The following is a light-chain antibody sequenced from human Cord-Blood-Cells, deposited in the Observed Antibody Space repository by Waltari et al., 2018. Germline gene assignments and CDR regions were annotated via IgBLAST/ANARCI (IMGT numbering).Light chain of an antibody. Sequence: SYVLTQPPSVSVAPGKTARITCGGNNIGSKSGHWYQQKPGQAPVLVIYYDSDRPSGIPERFSGSNSGNTATLTISRVEAGDEADYYCQVWDSSSDHHVFGTGTKVTVL. CDR1: NIGSKS. CDR3: QVWDSSSDHHV. CDR2: YDS. J-gene: IGLJ1*01. V-gene: IGLV3-21*04.